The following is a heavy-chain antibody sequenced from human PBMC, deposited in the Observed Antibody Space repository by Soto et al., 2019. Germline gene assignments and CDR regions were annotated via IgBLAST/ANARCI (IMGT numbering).Heavy chain of an antibody. J-gene: IGHJ6*02. D-gene: IGHD2-2*01. CDR1: GYTFTGYY. CDR3: ARDLVVVPAATSGMDV. V-gene: IGHV1-2*04. Sequence: ASVKVSCKASGYTFTGYYMHWVRQAPGQGLEWMGWINPNSGGTNYAQKFQGWVTMTRDTSISTAYMELSRLRSDDTAVYYCARDLVVVPAATSGMDVWAKGPRSPSP. CDR2: INPNSGGT.